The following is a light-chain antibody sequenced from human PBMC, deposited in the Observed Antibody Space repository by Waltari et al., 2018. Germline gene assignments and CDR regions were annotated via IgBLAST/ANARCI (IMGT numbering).Light chain of an antibody. Sequence: AIRMTQSPSSLSASTGDRVTITCRASQGISNYLAWYQQKPGKAPKLLIYAASTLQSGGPSRFSGSGSGTDFTLTISCLQSEDFATYYCQQYYSYPWTFGQGTKVEIK. V-gene: IGKV1-8*01. CDR1: QGISNY. CDR2: AAS. J-gene: IGKJ1*01. CDR3: QQYYSYPWT.